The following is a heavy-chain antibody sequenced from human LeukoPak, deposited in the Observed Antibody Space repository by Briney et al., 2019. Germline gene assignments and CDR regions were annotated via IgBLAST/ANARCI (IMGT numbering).Heavy chain of an antibody. CDR2: MNPNSGNT. J-gene: IGHJ1*01. CDR1: GFTFTSHD. V-gene: IGHV1-8*01. Sequence: ASVKVSCKASGFTFTSHDYNWVRQATGQGLEWMGWMNPNSGNTGYAQKFQGRVTMTRDTSITTVYMELSSLTSEDTAVYYCARGGAARLHFQNWGQGTLVTVSS. D-gene: IGHD6-6*01. CDR3: ARGGAARLHFQN.